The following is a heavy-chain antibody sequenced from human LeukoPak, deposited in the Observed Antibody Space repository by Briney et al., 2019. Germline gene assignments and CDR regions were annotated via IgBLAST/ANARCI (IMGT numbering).Heavy chain of an antibody. J-gene: IGHJ4*02. V-gene: IGHV5-51*01. CDR1: GYSFTSYW. D-gene: IGHD3-22*01. CDR2: IYPGDSDT. Sequence: GEPLKISCKGSGYSFTSYWIGWVRQMPGKGLEWMGIIYPGDSDTRYSPSFQGQVTISADKSISTAYLQWSSLKASDTAMYYCARQTYYYDSSGYYRLYYFDYWGQGTLVTVSS. CDR3: ARQTYYYDSSGYYRLYYFDY.